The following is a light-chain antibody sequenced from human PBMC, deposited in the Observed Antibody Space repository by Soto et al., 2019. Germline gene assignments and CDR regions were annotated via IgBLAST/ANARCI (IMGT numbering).Light chain of an antibody. CDR1: QGISSY. CDR2: TAS. J-gene: IGKJ1*01. V-gene: IGKV1-9*01. Sequence: IQLTQSPSFLSASVGDRVTITCRASQGISSYLAWYQLKPGKAPKLLISTASTLQSGVPSRFSGSGSGTEFTLTISSLQPEDFATYYCQQLDNYPRTFGQRTKVEIK. CDR3: QQLDNYPRT.